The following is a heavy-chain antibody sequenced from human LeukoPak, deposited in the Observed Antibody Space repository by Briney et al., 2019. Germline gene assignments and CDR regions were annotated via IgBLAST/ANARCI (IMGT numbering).Heavy chain of an antibody. CDR3: AREDHYYDSSDDYYMDV. V-gene: IGHV3-20*04. D-gene: IGHD3-22*01. CDR1: GFTFDDYG. Sequence: GGSLRLSCAASGFTFDDYGMSWVRQAPGKGLEWVSGINWNGGSTSSADSVKGRFTISRDNAKNSLYLQMNSLRAEDTALYYCAREDHYYDSSDDYYMDVWGKGTTVTVSS. J-gene: IGHJ6*03. CDR2: INWNGGST.